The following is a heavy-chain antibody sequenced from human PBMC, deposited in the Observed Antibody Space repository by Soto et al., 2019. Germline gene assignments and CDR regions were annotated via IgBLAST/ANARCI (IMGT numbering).Heavy chain of an antibody. V-gene: IGHV3-74*03. J-gene: IGHJ4*02. Sequence: EVQLVESGGGLVQPGGSLRLSCAVSGFTFSSDWMHWFRQDPGNGLVWVSSINTDGTNTQYADSVRGRFTVSRDTAKHTVYLQMLRLRSEETAVYYCATDLIWGQSDDWGQGNLVVVSS. CDR1: GFTFSSDW. CDR2: INTDGTNT. CDR3: ATDLIWGQSDD. D-gene: IGHD3-16*01.